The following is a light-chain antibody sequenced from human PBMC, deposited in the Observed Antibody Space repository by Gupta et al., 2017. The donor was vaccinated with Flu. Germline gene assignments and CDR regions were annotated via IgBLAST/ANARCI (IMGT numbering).Light chain of an antibody. V-gene: IGLV2-14*01. CDR2: EVS. J-gene: IGLJ1*01. CDR3: SSYTSSSTLYV. CDR1: SSDVAGYNN. Sequence: QSALTQSASVSGSPGQSITISCTGTSSDVAGYNNVSWYQQHPGRAPKLMIYEVSNRPSGVSYRFSGSKSDNTASLTISGLQAEDEADYYCSSYTSSSTLYVFGTGTKVTVL.